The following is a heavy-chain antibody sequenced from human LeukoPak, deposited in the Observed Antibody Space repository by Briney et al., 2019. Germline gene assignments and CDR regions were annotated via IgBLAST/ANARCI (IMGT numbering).Heavy chain of an antibody. D-gene: IGHD3-10*01. CDR3: ARVSRAPPYGSGRCDY. CDR2: IYYSGST. J-gene: IGHJ4*02. V-gene: IGHV4-31*03. Sequence: PSQTLSLTCTVSGDSISSGGYYWRWLRQHPGKGLAWIGYIYYSGSTYYNPSLKSRVTISVDTSKNQFSLKLSSVTAADTAVYYCARVSRAPPYGSGRCDYWGQGSLVTVTS. CDR1: GDSISSGGYY.